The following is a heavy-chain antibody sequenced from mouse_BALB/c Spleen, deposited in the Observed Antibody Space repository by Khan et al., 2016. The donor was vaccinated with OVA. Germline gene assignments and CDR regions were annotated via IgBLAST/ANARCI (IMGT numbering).Heavy chain of an antibody. Sequence: QVQLKQSGAELVTPGASVRLSCKASGYTFTSYYLYWVQQRPGQGLEWIGDINPNNGGTNFNEKFKNKATLTVDKSSSTAYIQLNSLTSVDSAVYYCSRTGYGAFAYWGQGTLVTVSA. CDR3: SRTGYGAFAY. CDR2: INPNNGGT. V-gene: IGHV1S81*02. J-gene: IGHJ3*01. CDR1: GYTFTSYY. D-gene: IGHD1-1*02.